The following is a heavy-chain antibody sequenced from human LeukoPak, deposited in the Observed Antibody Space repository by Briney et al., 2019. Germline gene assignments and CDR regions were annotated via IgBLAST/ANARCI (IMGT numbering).Heavy chain of an antibody. D-gene: IGHD1-26*01. CDR2: ISSSSSYI. CDR3: ARDQIYSGSPYGMDV. Sequence: GGSLRLSCAASGFTFSSYSMNWVRQAPGKGLEWVSSISSSSSYIYYADSVKGRFTISRDNAKNSLYLQMNSLRAGDTAVYYCARDQIYSGSPYGMDVWGQGTTVTVSS. CDR1: GFTFSSYS. J-gene: IGHJ6*02. V-gene: IGHV3-21*01.